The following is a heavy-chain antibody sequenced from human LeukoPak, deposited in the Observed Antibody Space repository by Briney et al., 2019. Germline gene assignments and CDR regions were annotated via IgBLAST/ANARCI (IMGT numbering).Heavy chain of an antibody. J-gene: IGHJ4*02. V-gene: IGHV4-30-4*01. CDR1: GGSIGSGVYY. Sequence: PSQTLSLTCTVSGGSIGSGVYYWSWVRQSPGKGLKWIGNIYYSGSAYYNPSLKSRVSISVDTSKNQFSLKLRSVTAADTAVYYCARGDNYGPFDYWGQGTLVTVSS. CDR2: IYYSGSA. CDR3: ARGDNYGPFDY. D-gene: IGHD5-24*01.